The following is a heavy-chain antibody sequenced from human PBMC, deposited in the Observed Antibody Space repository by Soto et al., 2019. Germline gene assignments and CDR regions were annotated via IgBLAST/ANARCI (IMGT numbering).Heavy chain of an antibody. V-gene: IGHV1-8*01. CDR2: INPNSGNI. CDR1: GNTFTCYD. Sequence: QVQLVQSGAEVKKPGASVKVSCKASGNTFTCYDINWVRQATGHGLEWMGWINPNSGNIGYAQKFQGRVTMIRDTAIRTAYMEVSRLRCDDTAVYYCARGRASGSSYLLDSWGQGTLVTVSS. J-gene: IGHJ4*02. CDR3: ARGRASGSSYLLDS. D-gene: IGHD3-10*01.